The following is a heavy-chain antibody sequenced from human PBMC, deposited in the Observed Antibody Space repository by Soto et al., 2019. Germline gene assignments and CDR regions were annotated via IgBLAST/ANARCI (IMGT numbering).Heavy chain of an antibody. CDR2: ISYDGSNK. J-gene: IGHJ4*02. Sequence: QVQLVESGGGVVQPGRSLRLSCAASGFTFSSYAMHWVRQAPGKGLEWVAVISYDGSNKYYEDSVKGRFTISRDNSKNTLYLQMNSLRAEDTAVYYCARSPIPWELLLDYWGQGTLVTVSS. CDR1: GFTFSSYA. V-gene: IGHV3-30-3*01. D-gene: IGHD1-26*01. CDR3: ARSPIPWELLLDY.